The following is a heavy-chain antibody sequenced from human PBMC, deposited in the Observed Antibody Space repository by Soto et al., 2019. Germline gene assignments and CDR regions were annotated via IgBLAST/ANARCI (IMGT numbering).Heavy chain of an antibody. CDR1: GDSVSSNSAA. J-gene: IGHJ6*03. Sequence: QSQTLSLTCAISGDSVSSNSAAWNWIRQSPSRGLEWLGRTYYRSKWYNDYAVSVKSRITINPDTSKNQFSLQLNSVTPEDTAVYYCASKTSIAAGSHYYMDVWGKGTTVTVSS. V-gene: IGHV6-1*01. CDR2: TYYRSKWYN. D-gene: IGHD6-6*01. CDR3: ASKTSIAAGSHYYMDV.